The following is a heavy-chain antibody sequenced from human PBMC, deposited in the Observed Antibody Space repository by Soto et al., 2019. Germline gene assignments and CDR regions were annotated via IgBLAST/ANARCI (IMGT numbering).Heavy chain of an antibody. Sequence: DVQLLESGGGLVQPGGSLRLSCATSGFPFSTYAMTWVRQAPGKGLEWVSGISDVGGSTYYADSVKGRFTISRDTSKNPRYLHRSSLRADDTAVYYCARVFCYNGVCYMGHFDYWGQGSLVTVSS. J-gene: IGHJ4*02. CDR3: ARVFCYNGVCYMGHFDY. V-gene: IGHV3-23*01. CDR2: ISDVGGST. CDR1: GFPFSTYA. D-gene: IGHD2-8*01.